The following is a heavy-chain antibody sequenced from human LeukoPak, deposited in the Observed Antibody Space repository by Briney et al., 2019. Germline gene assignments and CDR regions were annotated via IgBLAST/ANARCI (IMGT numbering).Heavy chain of an antibody. Sequence: PSETLSLTCTVSGDSITTSGYYWSWIRRHPGAGLEWIAYIHYIGNTYYNPSLESRVTMSIDTSSNQFSLNVASVTAADTAVYFCARVQDDYFFDYWGQGILVTVSS. CDR1: GDSITTSGYY. CDR3: ARVQDDYFFDY. V-gene: IGHV4-31*03. J-gene: IGHJ4*02. CDR2: IHYIGNT. D-gene: IGHD3-3*01.